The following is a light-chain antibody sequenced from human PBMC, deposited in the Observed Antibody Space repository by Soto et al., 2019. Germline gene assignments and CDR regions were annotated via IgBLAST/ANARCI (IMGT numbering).Light chain of an antibody. Sequence: QSVLTQPPSVSGAPGQRVTISCTGSSSNIGAGYDVHWCQQLPGTAPKLLIYGNSNRPSGVPDGFSGSKSGTSASLAITGLQAEDEADYYCQSDDSSLSSSVFGTGSKVTVL. CDR1: SSNIGAGYD. CDR3: QSDDSSLSSSV. V-gene: IGLV1-40*01. CDR2: GNS. J-gene: IGLJ1*01.